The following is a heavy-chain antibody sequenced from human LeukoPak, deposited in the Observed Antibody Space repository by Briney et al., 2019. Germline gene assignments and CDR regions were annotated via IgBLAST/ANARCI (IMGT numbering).Heavy chain of an antibody. D-gene: IGHD4-23*01. CDR3: ARESVGSHAIDY. Sequence: GGSLRLSCAASGFSVSSSYMSWVRLAPGKGLEWVSVIYSAGPTHYADSVKGRFTISRDKSENTLHLQMNSLRAEDTAIYYCARESVGSHAIDYWGQGTLVTVSS. CDR2: IYSAGPT. CDR1: GFSVSSSY. V-gene: IGHV3-53*01. J-gene: IGHJ4*02.